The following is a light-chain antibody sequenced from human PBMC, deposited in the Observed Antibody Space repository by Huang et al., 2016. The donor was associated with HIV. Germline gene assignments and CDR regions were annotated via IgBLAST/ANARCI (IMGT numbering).Light chain of an antibody. J-gene: IGKJ1*01. CDR3: QQSYNAPRT. V-gene: IGKV1-39*01. CDR1: ENIRKY. CDR2: TAS. Sequence: DIQMTQSPSSLSAFVGDKVTITCRASENIRKYLNGYQQKPGKAPNLPLFTASRLKMGVASRVSGSGTGTDVNLTINRLQPEDYATYFCQQSYNAPRTFGQGTKVEIK.